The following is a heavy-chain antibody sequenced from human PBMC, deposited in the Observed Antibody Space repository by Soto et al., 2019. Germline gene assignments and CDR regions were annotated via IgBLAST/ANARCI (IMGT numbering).Heavy chain of an antibody. J-gene: IGHJ4*02. CDR1: GYIFNNYG. V-gene: IGHV1-18*01. CDR2: IYPKEGRI. Sequence: QVQLVQSGAEVQKPGASVKVSCEASGYIFNNYGITWVRQAPGQGLGWMGWIYPKEGRINFAQKFQGRVTLTTDTSTTTAYMELRSLRFDDSAVYFCARDIDYDIDYWGQGTLVTVSS. D-gene: IGHD4-17*01. CDR3: ARDIDYDIDY.